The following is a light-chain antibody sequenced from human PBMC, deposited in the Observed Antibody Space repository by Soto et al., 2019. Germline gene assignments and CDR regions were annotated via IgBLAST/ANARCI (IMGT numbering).Light chain of an antibody. V-gene: IGLV2-23*02. Sequence: QSVLTQPASVSGSPRQSITISCTGTSSDVGSYDLVSWYQQHPGKAPKLIIYDVSKRPSGVSSRFSGSKSGNTASLTISGLQAEDEADYYCCSNAGSTTYVFGTGTKVTVL. CDR1: SSDVGSYDL. J-gene: IGLJ1*01. CDR3: CSNAGSTTYV. CDR2: DVS.